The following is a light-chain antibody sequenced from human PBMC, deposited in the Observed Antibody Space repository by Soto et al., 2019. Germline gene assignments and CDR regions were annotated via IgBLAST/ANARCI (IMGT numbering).Light chain of an antibody. V-gene: IGKV1-5*01. CDR1: QSIRHY. CDR3: QHHNSYSQT. CDR2: GAS. J-gene: IGKJ1*01. Sequence: DIQMTQSPPTLSASVGDRVTITCRASQSIRHYLAWYQQMPGKAPKLLIYGASTLQCGVPSRFSGSGSGTEFTLTISSLQPDDFGTYFCQHHNSYSQTFGQGTKVDNK.